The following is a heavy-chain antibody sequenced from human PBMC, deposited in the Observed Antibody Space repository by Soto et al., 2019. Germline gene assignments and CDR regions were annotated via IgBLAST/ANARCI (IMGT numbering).Heavy chain of an antibody. CDR2: ISDSGNT. D-gene: IGHD3-16*01. J-gene: IGHJ4*02. CDR3: ARANMIITRSYFDS. V-gene: IGHV4-59*01. Sequence: PSETLSLTCTVSRGSINGFYWSWIRQTPGKGLEWIGYISDSGNTNYNPSLKSRVSISVDTSKTQFSLNLTSVTAADTAVYYCARANMIITRSYFDSWGQGTPVTVSS. CDR1: RGSINGFY.